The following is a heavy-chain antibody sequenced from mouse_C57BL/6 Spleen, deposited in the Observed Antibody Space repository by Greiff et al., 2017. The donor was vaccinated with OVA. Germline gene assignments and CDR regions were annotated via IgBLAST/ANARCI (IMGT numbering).Heavy chain of an antibody. CDR3: ARSVLRYAMDY. V-gene: IGHV1-80*01. Sequence: QVQLKESGAELVKPGASVKISCKASGYAFSSYWMNWVKQRPGKGLEWIGQIYPGDGDTNYNGKFKGKATLTADKSSSTAYMQLSSLTSEDSAVYFCARSVLRYAMDYWGQGTSVTVSS. D-gene: IGHD1-1*01. CDR2: IYPGDGDT. CDR1: GYAFSSYW. J-gene: IGHJ4*01.